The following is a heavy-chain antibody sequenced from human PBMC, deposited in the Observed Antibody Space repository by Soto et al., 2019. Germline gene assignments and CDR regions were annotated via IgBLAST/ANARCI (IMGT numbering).Heavy chain of an antibody. CDR3: VRDKRTISGIFPGY. CDR2: VCTGGAT. D-gene: IGHD1-1*01. Sequence: LRLSCVGSGFDVTTNCMRWVRQAPGKGLECVSIVCTGGATHYADSVKGRFTISRDSSKNTVHLQMNNVRAEDTAVYYCVRDKRTISGIFPGYWGQGTQVTVS. V-gene: IGHV3-53*01. J-gene: IGHJ4*02. CDR1: GFDVTTNC.